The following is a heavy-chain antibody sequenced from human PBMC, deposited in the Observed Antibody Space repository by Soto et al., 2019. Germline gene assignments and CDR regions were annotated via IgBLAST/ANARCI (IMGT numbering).Heavy chain of an antibody. CDR1: GFAFSTYG. Sequence: GGSLRLSCAATGFAFSTYGMNWVRQAPGKGREWVAAISYDGNEKYYAESVKGRFTISRDNSKSTLYLQMNSLRGEDTAVYYCAKLRSSSWTQYAFDVWGHGTVVTVSS. CDR2: ISYDGNEK. J-gene: IGHJ3*01. V-gene: IGHV3-30*18. D-gene: IGHD6-13*01. CDR3: AKLRSSSWTQYAFDV.